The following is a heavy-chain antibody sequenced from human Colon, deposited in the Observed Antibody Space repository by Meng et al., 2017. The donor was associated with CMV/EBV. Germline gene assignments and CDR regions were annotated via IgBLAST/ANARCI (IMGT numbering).Heavy chain of an antibody. CDR1: GGTFSSYT. CDR2: IIPILGIA. D-gene: IGHD5-12*01. Sequence: SVKVSCKASGGTFSSYTISWVRQAPGQGLEWMGRIIPILGIANYAQKFQGRVTITADKSTSTAYMELSSLRSEDTAVYYCARDRIDTIKLNFISGYEVWGQGTLVTVSS. J-gene: IGHJ4*02. V-gene: IGHV1-69*02. CDR3: ARDRIDTIKLNFISGYEV.